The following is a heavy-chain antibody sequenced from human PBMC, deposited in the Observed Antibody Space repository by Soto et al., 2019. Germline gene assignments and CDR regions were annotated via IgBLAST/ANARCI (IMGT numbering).Heavy chain of an antibody. CDR1: GGSISSYY. J-gene: IGHJ3*02. V-gene: IGHV4-59*12. D-gene: IGHD3-10*01. CDR3: ARVGSGDSHNAFDI. CDR2: IYYSGST. Sequence: SETLSLTCTVSGGSISSYYWSWIRQPPGKGLEWIGYIYYSGSTYYNPSLKSRVTISVDTSKNQFSLKLSSVTAADTAVYYCARVGSGDSHNAFDIWGQGTMVTVSS.